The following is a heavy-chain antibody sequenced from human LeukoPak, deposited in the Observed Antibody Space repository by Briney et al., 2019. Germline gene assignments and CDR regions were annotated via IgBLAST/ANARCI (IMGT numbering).Heavy chain of an antibody. CDR3: AKEYCTSTNCRVYYYYYTDV. J-gene: IGHJ6*03. Sequence: GGSLRLSCAASGFTFSIYWMSWVRQAPGKGLEWVANIKQDGSEKYYVDSVQGRFTISRDNAKKSVYLKMNSLRAEDRAVYYCAKEYCTSTNCRVYYYYYTDVWGKGTTVTISS. D-gene: IGHD2-2*01. V-gene: IGHV3-7*01. CDR1: GFTFSIYW. CDR2: IKQDGSEK.